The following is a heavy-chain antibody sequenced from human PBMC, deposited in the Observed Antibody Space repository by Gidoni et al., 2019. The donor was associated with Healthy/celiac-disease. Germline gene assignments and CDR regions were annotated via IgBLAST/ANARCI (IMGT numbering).Heavy chain of an antibody. CDR2: IYYSGSS. CDR1: GGSISSRSYY. J-gene: IGHJ3*02. Sequence: QLQLQESGLGLVKPSETLSLNCTVSGGSISSRSYYWGWNRQPPAKGLGCIGSIYYSGSSDYTPSLKSRDTMSVDTTKNPFSLKLSSVTAADTAVYYCARLVMVAAGSDAFDIWGQGTMVTVSS. V-gene: IGHV4-39*01. D-gene: IGHD2-15*01. CDR3: ARLVMVAAGSDAFDI.